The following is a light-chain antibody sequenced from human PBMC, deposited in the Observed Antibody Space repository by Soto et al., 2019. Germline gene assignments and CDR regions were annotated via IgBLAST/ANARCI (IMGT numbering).Light chain of an antibody. V-gene: IGKV3-20*01. Sequence: ETVLTQSPGTLSLSPGERVTLSCRASQSVSSGSLAWYQQKPGQAPRLLIFGASIRATGIPDRFSGSGSGTDFSLTISRLEPEDFAVYYCQQYERGFTFGPGTKVDIK. CDR1: QSVSSGS. J-gene: IGKJ3*01. CDR2: GAS. CDR3: QQYERGFT.